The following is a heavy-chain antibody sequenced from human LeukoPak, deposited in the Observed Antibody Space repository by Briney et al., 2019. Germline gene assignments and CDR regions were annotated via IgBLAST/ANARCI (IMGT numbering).Heavy chain of an antibody. CDR1: GFTLNDHA. V-gene: IGHV3-9*01. CDR2: IIWNGGSK. Sequence: GGSLRLSCAASGFTLNDHAMHWVRQVQGKGQEWVSGIIWNGGSKAYADSVKGRFTISRDNAKNSLYLQMSSLTTEDTAFYYCARGHGAFGYYFINVWGKGTTVTVSS. CDR3: ARGHGAFGYYFINV. D-gene: IGHD3-3*01. J-gene: IGHJ6*03.